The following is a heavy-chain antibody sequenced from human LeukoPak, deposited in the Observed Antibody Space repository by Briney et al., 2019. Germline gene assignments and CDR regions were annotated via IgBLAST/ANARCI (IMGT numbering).Heavy chain of an antibody. D-gene: IGHD5-24*01. J-gene: IGHJ4*02. Sequence: GESLRLSCAASGFTFKKYWMNWVRQVPGKGLECLGNIKEDGSETYYADSVKGRSTISRDNPKNLLYLQINSLRVEDTAVYYCARETPRRGETRDGYRWGQGTLVTVSS. CDR2: IKEDGSET. CDR1: GFTFKKYW. V-gene: IGHV3-7*01. CDR3: ARETPRRGETRDGYR.